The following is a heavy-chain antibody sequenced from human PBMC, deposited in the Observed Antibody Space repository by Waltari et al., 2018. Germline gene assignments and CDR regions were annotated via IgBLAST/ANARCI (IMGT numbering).Heavy chain of an antibody. J-gene: IGHJ2*01. Sequence: QVQLQESGPGLVKPSQTLSLTCTVSGGSISSGSYYWSWIRQPAGKGLEWIGRIYTSGSTNDNPSLKSRVTISVDTSKNQFSLKLSSVTAADTAVYYCARGGYCSGGSCYRAGYFDLWGRGTLVTVSS. CDR2: IYTSGST. V-gene: IGHV4-61*02. CDR3: ARGGYCSGGSCYRAGYFDL. D-gene: IGHD2-15*01. CDR1: GGSISSGSYY.